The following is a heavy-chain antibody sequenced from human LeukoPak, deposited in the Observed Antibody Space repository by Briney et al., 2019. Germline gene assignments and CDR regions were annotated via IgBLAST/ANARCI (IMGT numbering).Heavy chain of an antibody. D-gene: IGHD3-16*01. V-gene: IGHV3-9*01. CDR1: GFTFGDYA. J-gene: IGHJ3*02. CDR3: ARDRVPQLGFDI. Sequence: GGSLRLSCAASGFTFGDYAMHWVRQAPGKGLEWVSGISWNSDSIGYADSVKGRFTISRDNAKNSLYLQMNSLRAEDTAVYYCARDRVPQLGFDIWGQGTMVTVSS. CDR2: ISWNSDSI.